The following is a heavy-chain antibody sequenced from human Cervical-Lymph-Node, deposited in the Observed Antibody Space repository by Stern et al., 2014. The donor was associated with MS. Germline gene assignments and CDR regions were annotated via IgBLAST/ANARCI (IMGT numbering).Heavy chain of an antibody. CDR1: GFTFSTYW. CDR2: IKRDGSET. J-gene: IGHJ4*02. CDR3: ARDGSSGFDY. D-gene: IGHD6-19*01. Sequence: QLVQSGGGLVQPGGSLRLSCAASGFTFSTYWMSWVRQAPGKGLESVANIKRDGSETYYVDSLKGRFTISRDNAKNSLFLQMNSLRVEDTAVYYCARDGSSGFDYWGQGTLVTVSS. V-gene: IGHV3-7*01.